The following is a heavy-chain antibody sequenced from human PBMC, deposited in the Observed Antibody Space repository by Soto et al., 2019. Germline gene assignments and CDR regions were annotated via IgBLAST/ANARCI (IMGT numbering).Heavy chain of an antibody. V-gene: IGHV3-7*01. Sequence: GGSLRLSCAASGFTFSSYWMSWVRQAPGKGLEWVANIKQDGSEKYYVDSVKGRFTISRDNAKNSLYLQMNSLRAEDTAVYYCASMGITMVRGVHNWGQGTLVTVSS. CDR2: IKQDGSEK. D-gene: IGHD3-10*01. CDR3: ASMGITMVRGVHN. CDR1: GFTFSSYW. J-gene: IGHJ4*02.